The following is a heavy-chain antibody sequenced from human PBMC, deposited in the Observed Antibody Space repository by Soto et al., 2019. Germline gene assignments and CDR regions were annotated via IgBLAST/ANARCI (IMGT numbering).Heavy chain of an antibody. V-gene: IGHV3-23*01. CDR2: ITNDGLDT. CDR1: GFTFSSYA. Sequence: PGGSLRLSCAASGFTFSSYAMSWVRQAPGKGLEWVSAITNDGLDTWGADSVKGRFTISRDNSKTTLYLQADSLRAEDTAIYYCAKGSASSRPYYFDSWGQGTLVTVSS. CDR3: AKGSASSRPYYFDS. D-gene: IGHD3-10*01. J-gene: IGHJ4*02.